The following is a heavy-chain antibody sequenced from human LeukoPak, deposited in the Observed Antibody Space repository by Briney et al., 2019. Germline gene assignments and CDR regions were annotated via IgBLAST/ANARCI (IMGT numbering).Heavy chain of an antibody. J-gene: IGHJ4*02. CDR3: ASQAGGSGSLVY. D-gene: IGHD1-26*01. CDR2: IYRGGAT. Sequence: GGSLRLSCAASGFTVSNSYLSWVRQAPGKGLEWVSVIYRGGATYYADSAKERFTISRDTSKNTLNLQVNSLRAEDTAVYYCASQAGGSGSLVYWGQGTLVTVSS. CDR1: GFTVSNSY. V-gene: IGHV3-66*04.